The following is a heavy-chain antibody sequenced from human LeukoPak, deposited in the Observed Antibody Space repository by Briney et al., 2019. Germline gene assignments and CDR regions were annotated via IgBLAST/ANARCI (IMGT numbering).Heavy chain of an antibody. CDR1: GGSISSSSYY. Sequence: PSETLSLTCTVSGGSISSSSYYWGWIRQPPGKGLEWIGSVYYSGSTYYNPSLKSRVTISVDTSKNQFSLKLSSVTAADTAVYYCARRSSGWRPFDPWGQGTLVTVSS. CDR3: ARRSSGWRPFDP. V-gene: IGHV4-39*01. D-gene: IGHD6-19*01. J-gene: IGHJ5*02. CDR2: VYYSGST.